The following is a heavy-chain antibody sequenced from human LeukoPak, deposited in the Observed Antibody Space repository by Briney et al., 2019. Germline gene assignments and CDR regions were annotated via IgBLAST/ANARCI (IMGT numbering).Heavy chain of an antibody. Sequence: ASVKVSCKASGYTFTSYDSKWVRQAPGEGLEWMGWMNPNSGNTVYAQKFQGRVPMTRNTSISTAYIELSSLRSEDTAVYYCARAPIGRYCSGGSCYLNLYYFDYWGQGTLVTVSS. CDR3: ARAPIGRYCSGGSCYLNLYYFDY. J-gene: IGHJ4*02. CDR2: MNPNSGNT. CDR1: GYTFTSYD. V-gene: IGHV1-8*01. D-gene: IGHD2-15*01.